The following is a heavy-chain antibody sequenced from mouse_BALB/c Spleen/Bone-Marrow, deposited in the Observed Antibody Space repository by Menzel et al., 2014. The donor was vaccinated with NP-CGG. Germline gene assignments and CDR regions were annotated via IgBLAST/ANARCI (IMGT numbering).Heavy chain of an antibody. CDR3: TRRSLLSDYYSMDY. CDR1: GYTFTSYY. Sequence: VQLQQSGAELVKPGASVKLSCKASGYTFTSYYLYWVKQRPGQGLEWIGEINPSNGGTTFNERFKSKASLTVDKSSSTAYMQLNSLTSEDSAVYYCTRRSLLSDYYSMDYWGQGTSVTVSS. CDR2: INPSNGGT. J-gene: IGHJ4*01. D-gene: IGHD2-10*01. V-gene: IGHV1S81*02.